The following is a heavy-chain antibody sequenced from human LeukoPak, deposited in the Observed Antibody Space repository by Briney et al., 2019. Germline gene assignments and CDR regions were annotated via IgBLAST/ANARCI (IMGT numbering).Heavy chain of an antibody. CDR1: GYTFTGYY. J-gene: IGHJ4*02. CDR2: INPNSGGT. V-gene: IGHV1-2*02. Sequence: ASVKVSCKASGYTFTGYYMHWVRQAPGQGLEWMGWINPNSGGTNYAQKFQGRVTMTRDTSISTAYMELSRPRSDDTAVYYCAVLEMATIIEDYWGQGTLVTVSS. D-gene: IGHD5-12*01. CDR3: AVLEMATIIEDY.